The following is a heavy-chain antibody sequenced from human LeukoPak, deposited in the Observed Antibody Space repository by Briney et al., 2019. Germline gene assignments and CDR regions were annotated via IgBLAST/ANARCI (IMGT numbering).Heavy chain of an antibody. CDR2: IGGSGGST. CDR3: AKDGHYYYYYYMDV. V-gene: IGHV3-23*01. D-gene: IGHD3/OR15-3a*01. CDR1: GFTFSNYA. J-gene: IGHJ6*03. Sequence: EGSLRLSCAASGFTFSNYAMSWVRQAPGKGLEWVSAIGGSGGSTYYADSVKGRFTISRDNSKNTLYLQMNSLRAEDTAVYYCAKDGHYYYYYYMDVWGKGTTVTVSS.